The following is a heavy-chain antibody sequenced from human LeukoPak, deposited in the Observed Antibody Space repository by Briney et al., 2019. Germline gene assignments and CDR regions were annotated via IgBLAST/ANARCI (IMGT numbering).Heavy chain of an antibody. CDR3: ARGSKDFWSGYYYYMDV. CDR2: INSDGSST. J-gene: IGHJ6*03. CDR1: GFTFSSYW. V-gene: IGHV3-74*01. D-gene: IGHD3-3*01. Sequence: GGSLRLSCAASGFTFSSYWMHWVRQAPGKGLVWVSRINSDGSSTSYADSVKGRFTISRDNAKNTLYLQMNSLRAEDTAVYYCARGSKDFWSGYYYYMDVWGKGTTVAVPS.